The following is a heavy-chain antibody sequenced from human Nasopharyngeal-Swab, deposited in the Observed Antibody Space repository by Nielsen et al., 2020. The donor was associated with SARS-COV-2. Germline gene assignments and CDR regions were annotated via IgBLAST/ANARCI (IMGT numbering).Heavy chain of an antibody. J-gene: IGHJ6*02. CDR2: INHSGST. V-gene: IGHV4-34*01. Sequence: WIRQPPGKGLEWIGEINHSGSTNYNPSLKSRVTISVDTSKNQFSLKLSSVTAADTAVYYCARDIGNPAYPRYYYYGMDVWGQGTTVIVSS. CDR3: ARDIGNPAYPRYYYYGMDV. D-gene: IGHD4-23*01.